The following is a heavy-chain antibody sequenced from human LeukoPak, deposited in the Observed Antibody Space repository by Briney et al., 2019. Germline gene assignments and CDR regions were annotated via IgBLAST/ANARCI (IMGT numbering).Heavy chain of an antibody. Sequence: ASVKVSCKASGGTFSSYAMNWVRQAPGQGLEWMGWINTNTGNPTYAQGFTGRFVFSLDTSVSTAYLRISSLKAEDTAVYYCARVDTGMVYEYWGQGTLVTVSS. V-gene: IGHV7-4-1*02. CDR1: GGTFSSYA. CDR3: ARVDTGMVYEY. D-gene: IGHD5-18*01. J-gene: IGHJ4*02. CDR2: INTNTGNP.